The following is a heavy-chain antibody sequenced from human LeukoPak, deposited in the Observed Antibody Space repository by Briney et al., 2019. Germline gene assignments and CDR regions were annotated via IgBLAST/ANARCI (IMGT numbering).Heavy chain of an antibody. Sequence: ASVKVSCKASGGTFSSYAISWVRQAPGQGLEWMGWISAYNGNTNYAQKLQGRVTMTTDTSTSTAYMELRSLRSDDTAVYYCARGRVRRDAFDIWGQGTMVTVSS. CDR2: ISAYNGNT. CDR3: ARGRVRRDAFDI. V-gene: IGHV1-18*01. D-gene: IGHD5/OR15-5a*01. J-gene: IGHJ3*02. CDR1: GGTFSSYA.